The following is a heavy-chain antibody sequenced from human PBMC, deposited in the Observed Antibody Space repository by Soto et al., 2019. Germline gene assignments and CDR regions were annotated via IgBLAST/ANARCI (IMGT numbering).Heavy chain of an antibody. CDR2: IRAYHGNT. Sequence: QVQLVQSGAEVKKPGASVKVSCKASGYTFTSYGISWVRQAPGQGLEWMGWIRAYHGNTNYAQKLQGRVSMTTDKSTSTAYMGLRILRSDGTAGYYCARVLPTMAVWGQGTTFTVSS. CDR1: GYTFTSYG. J-gene: IGHJ6*02. V-gene: IGHV1-18*01. CDR3: ARVLPTMAV.